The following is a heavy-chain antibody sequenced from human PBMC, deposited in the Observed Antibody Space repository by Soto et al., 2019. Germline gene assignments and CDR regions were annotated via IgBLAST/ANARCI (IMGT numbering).Heavy chain of an antibody. D-gene: IGHD2-2*01. J-gene: IGHJ4*02. Sequence: EVQLVESGGGLVKPGGSLRLSCAASGFTFSSYSMNWVRQAPGKGLEWVSSISSSSSYIYYADSVKGRFTISRDNAKNPLYLQMNSLRAEDTAVYYCARDSLSDIVVVPAATIRDYWGQGTLVTVSS. CDR3: ARDSLSDIVVVPAATIRDY. CDR2: ISSSSSYI. CDR1: GFTFSSYS. V-gene: IGHV3-21*01.